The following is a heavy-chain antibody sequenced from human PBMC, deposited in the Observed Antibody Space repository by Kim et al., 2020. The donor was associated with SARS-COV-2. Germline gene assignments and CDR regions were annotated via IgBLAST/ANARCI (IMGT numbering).Heavy chain of an antibody. Sequence: SVKVSCKASGGTFSSYAISWVRQAPGQGLEWMGGIIPIFGTANYAQKFQGRVTITADESTSTAYMELSSLRSEDTAVYYCARGRTAVAGTYYYYYYGMDVWGQGTTVTVSS. CDR2: IIPIFGTA. J-gene: IGHJ6*02. V-gene: IGHV1-69*13. CDR3: ARGRTAVAGTYYYYYYGMDV. D-gene: IGHD6-19*01. CDR1: GGTFSSYA.